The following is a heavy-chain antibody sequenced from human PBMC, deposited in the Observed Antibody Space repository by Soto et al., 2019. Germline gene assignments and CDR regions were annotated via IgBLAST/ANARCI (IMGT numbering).Heavy chain of an antibody. CDR1: GGTFSSYA. J-gene: IGHJ5*02. D-gene: IGHD3-22*01. CDR3: ASRLYYYDSSGYHL. CDR2: IIPIFGTA. V-gene: IGHV1-69*13. Sequence: SVKVSCKASGGTFSSYAISWVRQAPGQGLEWMGGIIPIFGTANYAQKFQGRVTITADESTSTAYMELSSLRSEDAAVYYCASRLYYYDSSGYHLWGQGTLVTVSS.